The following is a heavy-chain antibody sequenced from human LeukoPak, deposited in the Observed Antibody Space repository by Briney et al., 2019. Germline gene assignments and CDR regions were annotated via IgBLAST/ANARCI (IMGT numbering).Heavy chain of an antibody. CDR2: IRSKANSSAT. CDR1: GSTFSATA. J-gene: IGHJ4*02. D-gene: IGHD2-15*01. V-gene: IGHV3-73*01. Sequence: PGRCLTPSCAASGSTFSATAMGWVRQASGKGLGWVGRIRSKANSSATAYAASVKGRFTIPRDGSPKTAYLQTNRPKTEDTAVYYCIPTILPFNYWGEGTLVPVSS. CDR3: IPTILPFNY.